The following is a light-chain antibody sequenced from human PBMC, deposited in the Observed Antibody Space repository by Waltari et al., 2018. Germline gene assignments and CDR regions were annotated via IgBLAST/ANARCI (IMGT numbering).Light chain of an antibody. CDR3: QQANTFPRT. CDR1: QDISNW. J-gene: IGKJ4*01. Sequence: DIQMTQSPSFVSASVGDTVTISCRASQDISNWLAWFQQKPGKAPKLLLFGATTLQSGVPSRFSGTGSGTDFTLTISSLQSEDFATYYCQQANTFPRTFGGGTRVEIK. V-gene: IGKV1-12*01. CDR2: GAT.